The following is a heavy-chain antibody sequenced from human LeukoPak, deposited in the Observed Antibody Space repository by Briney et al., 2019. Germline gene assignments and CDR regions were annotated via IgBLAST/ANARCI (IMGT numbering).Heavy chain of an antibody. CDR3: ARDWGRGFRGGEDAFEM. D-gene: IGHD3-16*01. V-gene: IGHV4-4*07. CDR2: IHSSGST. Sequence: SETLSLTCSVSDGYISNYYLSWIRQPAGKRLEWIGRIHSSGSTSYNPSLKSRVTMSIDTSQSQFSLKLSSVTAAGTAVYYCARDWGRGFRGGEDAFEMWGQGTLVTVSS. CDR1: DGYISNYY. J-gene: IGHJ3*02.